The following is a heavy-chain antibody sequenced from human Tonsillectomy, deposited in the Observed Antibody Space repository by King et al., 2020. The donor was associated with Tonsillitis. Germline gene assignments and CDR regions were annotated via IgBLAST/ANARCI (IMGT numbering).Heavy chain of an antibody. J-gene: IGHJ4*02. CDR2: INHGGST. V-gene: IGHV4-34*01. D-gene: IGHD3-22*01. Sequence: VQLQQWGAGLLKPSETLSLTCAVYGGSFSGYDWNWIRQPPGKGLEWIGEINHGGSTNYNPSLRSRVTISVDTSKNQFSLKLNSVTAADTAVYYCARRLGYFDTSAYHFDYWGQGTLVTVSS. CDR3: ARRLGYFDTSAYHFDY. CDR1: GGSFSGYD.